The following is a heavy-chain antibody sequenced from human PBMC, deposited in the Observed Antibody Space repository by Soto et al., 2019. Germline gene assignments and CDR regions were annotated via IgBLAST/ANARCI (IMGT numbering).Heavy chain of an antibody. CDR3: ARQPNESPRYYYYYYMDV. Sequence: SETLSLTCTVSGGSISSSSYYWGWIRQPPGKGLEWIGSIYYSGSTYYNPSLKSRVTISVDTSKNQFSLKLSSVTAADTAVYYCARQPNESPRYYYYYYMDVGGKGTTVTVSS. CDR2: IYYSGST. V-gene: IGHV4-39*01. J-gene: IGHJ6*03. CDR1: GGSISSSSYY.